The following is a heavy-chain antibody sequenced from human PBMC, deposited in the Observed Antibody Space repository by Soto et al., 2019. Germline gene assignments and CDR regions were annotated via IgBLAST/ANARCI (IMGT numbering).Heavy chain of an antibody. J-gene: IGHJ5*02. CDR3: AKDRSTYYLVPPFDP. D-gene: IGHD3-10*01. Sequence: GSLRLSCVASGFTFSNYWMHWVRQAPGKGLEWVSRISSDGSSTTYADSVKGRFTISRDNAENTLYLQMNSLRAEDTAVYYCAKDRSTYYLVPPFDPWGQGTMVT. V-gene: IGHV3-74*01. CDR1: GFTFSNYW. CDR2: ISSDGSST.